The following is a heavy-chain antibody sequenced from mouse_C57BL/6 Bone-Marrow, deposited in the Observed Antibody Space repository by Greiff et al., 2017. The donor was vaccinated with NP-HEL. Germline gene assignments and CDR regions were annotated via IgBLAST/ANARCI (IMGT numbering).Heavy chain of an antibody. J-gene: IGHJ4*01. V-gene: IGHV1-36*01. CDR2: VYPYNGGT. CDR1: GFTFTDYY. CDR3: ARYDYDPHYYAMDY. Sequence: VEPGPSVKISCKAAGFTFTDYYMHWVKQSHGKSLEWIGLVYPYNGGTSYNQKFKGKATLTVDTFSSTAYMELNSLTSEDSAVYYCARYDYDPHYYAMDYWGQGTSVTVSS. D-gene: IGHD2-4*01.